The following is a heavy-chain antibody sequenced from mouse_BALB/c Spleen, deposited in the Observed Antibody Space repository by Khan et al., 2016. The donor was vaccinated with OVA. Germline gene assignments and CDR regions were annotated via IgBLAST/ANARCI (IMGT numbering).Heavy chain of an antibody. V-gene: IGHV3-2*02. CDR3: ACIRLYYRYSCVDY. J-gene: IGHJ2*01. Sequence: EVQLQESGPGLVKPSQSLSLTCIVTAYSITSDYAWTWLRQFPGNKLEWMGYISYSGSPSYNPSLKRRISITRDTSQNQFFLQLISVSTSHPATYDSACIRLYYRYSCVDYWGQGTTLTVSS. CDR1: AYSITSDYA. D-gene: IGHD2-14*01. CDR2: ISYSGSP.